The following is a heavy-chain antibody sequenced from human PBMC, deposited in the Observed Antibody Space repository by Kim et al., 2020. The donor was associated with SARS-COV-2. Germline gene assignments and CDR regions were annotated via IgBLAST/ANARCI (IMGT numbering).Heavy chain of an antibody. D-gene: IGHD3-3*01. Sequence: GGSLRLSCAASGFTFSSYAMSWVRQAPGKGLEWVSAISGSGGSTYYADSVKGRFTISRDNSKNTLYLQMNSLRAEDTAVYYCAIDFWSGYFYDWFDPWGQGTLVTVSS. CDR3: AIDFWSGYFYDWFDP. V-gene: IGHV3-23*01. CDR1: GFTFSSYA. CDR2: ISGSGGST. J-gene: IGHJ5*02.